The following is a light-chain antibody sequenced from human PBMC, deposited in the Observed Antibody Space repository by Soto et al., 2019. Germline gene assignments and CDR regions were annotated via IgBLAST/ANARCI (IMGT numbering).Light chain of an antibody. CDR3: SSYTSTSIL. CDR2: EVT. V-gene: IGLV2-14*01. CDR1: SSDVGGYNY. J-gene: IGLJ2*01. Sequence: QSVLTQPASVSGSPGQSITISCTGTSSDVGGYNYVSWYQHYPGKAPKLIIYEVTNRPSGVSNRFSGSKSGNTASLTISGLQADDEADYYCSSYTSTSILFGGGTKLTVL.